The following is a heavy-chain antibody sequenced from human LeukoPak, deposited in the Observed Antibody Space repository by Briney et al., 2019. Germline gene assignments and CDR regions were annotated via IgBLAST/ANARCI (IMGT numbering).Heavy chain of an antibody. CDR2: IYENGGTT. CDR1: GSTFRSHA. CDR3: AKDFRIGYSAHFDY. J-gene: IGHJ4*02. D-gene: IGHD2-21*01. Sequence: GGSLRLSCVGSGSTFRSHAMSWVRQAPEKGLEFVSGIYENGGTTYYADSVKGRFSISRDNSKNTLYLQMDSLRGEDTAVYYCAKDFRIGYSAHFDYWGQGALVTVSS. V-gene: IGHV3-23*01.